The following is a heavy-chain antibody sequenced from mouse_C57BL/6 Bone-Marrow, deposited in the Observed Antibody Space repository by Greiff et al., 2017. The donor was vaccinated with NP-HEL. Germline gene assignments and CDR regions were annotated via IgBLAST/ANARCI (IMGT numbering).Heavy chain of an antibody. J-gene: IGHJ1*03. Sequence: QVHVKQSGAELARPGASVKLSCKASGYTFTSYGISWVKQRTGQGLEWIGEIYPRSGNTYYNEKFKGKATLTADKSSSTAYMELRSLTSEDSAVYFCARHYGSSYGNFDVWGTGTTVTVSS. V-gene: IGHV1-81*01. CDR2: IYPRSGNT. CDR3: ARHYGSSYGNFDV. CDR1: GYTFTSYG. D-gene: IGHD1-1*01.